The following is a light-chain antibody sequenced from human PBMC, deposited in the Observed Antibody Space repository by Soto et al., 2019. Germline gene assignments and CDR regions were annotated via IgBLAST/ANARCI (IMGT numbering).Light chain of an antibody. CDR2: DAS. V-gene: IGKV3-11*01. CDR1: QSVSSY. J-gene: IGKJ4*01. Sequence: EIVLTQSPATLSLSPGERATLSCRASQSVSSYLAWYQQKPGQAPRLLIYDASARATGIPARFSGSGSETDFTLTISSLEPEDFAVYYCQQRRNWPFGGGTKVEIK. CDR3: QQRRNWP.